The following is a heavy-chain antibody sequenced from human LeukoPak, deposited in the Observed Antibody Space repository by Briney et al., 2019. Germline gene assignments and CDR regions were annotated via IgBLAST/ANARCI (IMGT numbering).Heavy chain of an antibody. D-gene: IGHD3-3*01. CDR2: VYYSGTT. Sequence: HPLETLSLTCTVSGASFNSNSYYWGRLRQPPGKGLEWIGSVYYSGTTYYDTSLESRVTISLDRSSDQFSLRLTSVTAADTAVYYCARGYDFWSANFYLDVWGKGTTVTVSS. J-gene: IGHJ6*03. CDR1: GASFNSNSYY. V-gene: IGHV4-39*07. CDR3: ARGYDFWSANFYLDV.